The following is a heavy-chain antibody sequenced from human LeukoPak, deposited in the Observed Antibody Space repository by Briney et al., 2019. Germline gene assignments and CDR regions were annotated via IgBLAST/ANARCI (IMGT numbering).Heavy chain of an antibody. D-gene: IGHD4-17*01. CDR2: IRGSDGST. CDR1: GFPFSTYA. CDR3: AKDVYGDYGGLDY. V-gene: IGHV3-23*01. Sequence: GRSLRLSYAASGFPFSTYAMSWVRQAPGKGLERVSSIRGSDGSTYYVDSVKGRFAISRDNSKNTLYLQMNSLRAEDTAVYYCAKDVYGDYGGLDYWGQGTLVTVSS. J-gene: IGHJ4*02.